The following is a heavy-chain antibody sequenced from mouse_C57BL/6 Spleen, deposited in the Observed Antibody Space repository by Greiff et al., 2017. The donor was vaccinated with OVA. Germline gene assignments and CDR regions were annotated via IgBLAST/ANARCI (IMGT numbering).Heavy chain of an antibody. D-gene: IGHD1-1*01. Sequence: VQLQQSGAELVKPGASVKLSCPASGFNIKDYYMPWVKQRTEQGLEWIGRIDPGGGETKYAPKIQGKATITADTSSNTASLQLSSLTSEDTAVYYCARPHYYGSSYDYAMDYWGQGTSVTVSS. V-gene: IGHV14-2*01. J-gene: IGHJ4*01. CDR3: ARPHYYGSSYDYAMDY. CDR1: GFNIKDYY. CDR2: IDPGGGET.